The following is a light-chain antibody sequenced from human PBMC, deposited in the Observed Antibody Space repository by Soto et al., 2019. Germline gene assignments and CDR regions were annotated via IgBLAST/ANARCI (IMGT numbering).Light chain of an antibody. V-gene: IGLV1-44*01. J-gene: IGLJ2*01. CDR3: AAWDDSLNTV. CDR1: SSNIGSNT. CDR2: SNN. Sequence: QSVLTQPPSASGTPGQRVTISCSGSSSNIGSNTVNWYQQLPGTAPKLLIYSNNQRPSGVPDRFSGSKSGTSASLAISGLQSEDEADYYCAAWDDSLNTVFGGGTKSPS.